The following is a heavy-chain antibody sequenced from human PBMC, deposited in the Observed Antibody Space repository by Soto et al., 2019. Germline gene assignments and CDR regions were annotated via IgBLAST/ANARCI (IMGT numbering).Heavy chain of an antibody. J-gene: IGHJ4*02. V-gene: IGHV3-53*01. Sequence: GGSLRLSCAASGFNVNSDYMNWVRQTPGKGLEWVASIYSGETTYYADSVRGRFTISSDKSKNTLYFQLSSLRIEDTAVYYCTRDGRGLGRLSLFEYWGQGVLVTVSA. CDR1: GFNVNSDY. CDR2: IYSGETT. CDR3: TRDGRGLGRLSLFEY. D-gene: IGHD2-21*02.